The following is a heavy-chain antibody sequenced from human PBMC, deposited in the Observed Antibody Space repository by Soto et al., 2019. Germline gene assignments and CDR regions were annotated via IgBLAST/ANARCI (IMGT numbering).Heavy chain of an antibody. CDR1: GCAVSSYS. V-gene: IGHV3-30-3*01. Sequence: PGWSLRLSGVSSGCAVSSYSMHWVRQAPGKGLEWVAVISYDGSNKYYADSVKGRFTSSRDNYKNTLYLQMKSLRAEDTAVYYCARSPLPRVVVVIPFQRGQGTLVTVSS. CDR3: ARSPLPRVVVVIPFQ. CDR2: ISYDGSNK. J-gene: IGHJ4*02. D-gene: IGHD3-22*01.